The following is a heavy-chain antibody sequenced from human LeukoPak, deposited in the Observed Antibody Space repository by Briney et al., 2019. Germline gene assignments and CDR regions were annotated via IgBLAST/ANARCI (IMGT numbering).Heavy chain of an antibody. CDR2: ISSGSSTI. Sequence: GGSLRLSCAASGFTFSSYWMIWVRQAPGKGLEWVSYISSGSSTIYYADSVKGRFTISRDNAKNSLYLQMNSLRDEDTAVYYCWVVAATGGLWTFDYWGQGTLVAVSS. D-gene: IGHD2-15*01. CDR3: WVVAATGGLWTFDY. J-gene: IGHJ4*02. V-gene: IGHV3-48*02. CDR1: GFTFSSYW.